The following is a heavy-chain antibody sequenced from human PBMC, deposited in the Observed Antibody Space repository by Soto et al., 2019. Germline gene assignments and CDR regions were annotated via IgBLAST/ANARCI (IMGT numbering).Heavy chain of an antibody. Sequence: PGESLKISCKGSGYSFTSYWIGWVRQMPGKGLEWMGIIYPGDSDTRYSPSFQGQVTISADKSISTAYLQWSSLKASDTAMYYCAALLSPLTTGYYGMDVWGQGTTVTVSS. J-gene: IGHJ6*02. CDR1: GYSFTSYW. D-gene: IGHD3-22*01. V-gene: IGHV5-51*01. CDR3: AALLSPLTTGYYGMDV. CDR2: IYPGDSDT.